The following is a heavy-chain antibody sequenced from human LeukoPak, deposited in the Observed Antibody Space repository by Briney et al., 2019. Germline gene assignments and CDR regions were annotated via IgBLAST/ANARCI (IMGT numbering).Heavy chain of an antibody. V-gene: IGHV4-31*03. Sequence: SETLSLTCTVSGGSISSSSYYWSWIRQHPGKGLEWIGYIYYSGSTYYNPSLKSRVTISVDTSKNQFSLKLSSVTAADTAVYYCARASSSSRVYYYYYMDVWGKGTTVTVSS. D-gene: IGHD6-6*01. J-gene: IGHJ6*03. CDR2: IYYSGST. CDR3: ARASSSSRVYYYYYMDV. CDR1: GGSISSSSYY.